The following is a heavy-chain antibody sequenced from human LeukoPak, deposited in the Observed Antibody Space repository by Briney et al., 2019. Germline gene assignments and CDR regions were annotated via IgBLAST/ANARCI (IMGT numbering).Heavy chain of an antibody. Sequence: PGRSLRLSCAASGFTVSSNYMSWVRQAPGKGLEWVSVSYSGGSTYYADSVKGRFTISRDNSKNTLYLQMNSLRVEDTAVYYCARDCSGGSCYPGDYWGQGTLVTVSS. CDR2: SYSGGST. CDR1: GFTVSSNY. J-gene: IGHJ4*02. V-gene: IGHV3-53*01. D-gene: IGHD2-15*01. CDR3: ARDCSGGSCYPGDY.